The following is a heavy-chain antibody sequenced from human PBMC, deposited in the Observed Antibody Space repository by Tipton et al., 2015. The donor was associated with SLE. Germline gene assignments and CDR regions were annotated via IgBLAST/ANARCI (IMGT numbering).Heavy chain of an antibody. V-gene: IGHV4-59*01. J-gene: IGHJ3*02. Sequence: LRLSCTVSGGSISSYYWSWIRQPPGKGLEWIGYVYYSGSTNYNPSLKSRVTISVDTSKNQFSLKLSSVTAADTAVYYCAREVVVADDAFDIWGQGTMVTVSS. D-gene: IGHD2-15*01. CDR3: AREVVVADDAFDI. CDR2: VYYSGST. CDR1: GGSISSYY.